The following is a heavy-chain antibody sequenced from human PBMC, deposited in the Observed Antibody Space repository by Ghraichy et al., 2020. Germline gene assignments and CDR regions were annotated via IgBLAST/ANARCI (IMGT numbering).Heavy chain of an antibody. Sequence: SETLSLTCTVSGGSISNYYCNCFRQPPGKGLEWIGYVHGSGSTKYHPSLESRVTVSSDTAKNEFSLSLTSMTPADTAVYYCASGTGWLQTYWGQGTLVTVSS. CDR1: GGSISNYY. V-gene: IGHV4-59*01. CDR3: ASGTGWLQTY. CDR2: VHGSGST. D-gene: IGHD5-18*01. J-gene: IGHJ4*02.